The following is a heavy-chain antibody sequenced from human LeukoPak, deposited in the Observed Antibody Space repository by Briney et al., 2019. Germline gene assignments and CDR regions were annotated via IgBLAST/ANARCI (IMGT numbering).Heavy chain of an antibody. Sequence: GGSLRLSCAASGITFSSHAMTWVRQAPGKGLEWVASIRNNGATTDHADSVKGRFTIFRDNSKSTLYLQMNSLRAEDTAVYYCARAYHDSGCLIDYWGQGTLVTVSS. V-gene: IGHV3-23*01. J-gene: IGHJ4*02. CDR1: GITFSSHA. D-gene: IGHD6-19*01. CDR3: ARAYHDSGCLIDY. CDR2: IRNNGATT.